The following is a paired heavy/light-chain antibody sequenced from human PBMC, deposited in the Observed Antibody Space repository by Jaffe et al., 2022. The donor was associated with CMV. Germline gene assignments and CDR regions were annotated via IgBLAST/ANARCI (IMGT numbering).Heavy chain of an antibody. J-gene: IGHJ6*02. D-gene: IGHD3-10*01. CDR3: ARAGTTMVRALRNSLDV. Sequence: QVQLVQSGAEVKKPGASVKVSCKASGYSFTTYYIHWVRQAPGQGLEWMGIMNPSGNNTYYIQKLRGRLTMTRDTSTSTVYMELSSLTSEDTAVYYCARAGTTMVRALRNSLDVWGQGTTVTVSS. CDR1: GYSFTTYY. V-gene: IGHV1-46*04. CDR2: MNPSGNNT.
Light chain of an antibody. CDR3: LQHNSYPLT. CDR2: AAS. J-gene: IGKJ4*01. CDR1: QDIRND. V-gene: IGKV1-17*01. Sequence: DIQMTQSPSSLSASVGDRVTITCRASQDIRNDLGWYQQKSGKAPKRLIYAASTLQSGVPSRFSGSGSGTEFTLTISSLQPEDFATYYCLQHNSYPLTFGGGTKVEIK.